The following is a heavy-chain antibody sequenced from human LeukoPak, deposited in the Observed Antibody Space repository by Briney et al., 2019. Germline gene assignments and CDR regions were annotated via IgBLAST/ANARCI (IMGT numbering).Heavy chain of an antibody. Sequence: PSETLSLTCTVSGGSTSSYYWSWIRQPAGKGLEWIGRIYTSGSTNYNPSLKSRVTMSVDTSKNQFSLKLSSVTAADTAVYYCARSFYDFWSGYADNWFDPWGQGTLVTVSS. CDR1: GGSTSSYY. V-gene: IGHV4-4*07. CDR2: IYTSGST. CDR3: ARSFYDFWSGYADNWFDP. J-gene: IGHJ5*02. D-gene: IGHD3-3*01.